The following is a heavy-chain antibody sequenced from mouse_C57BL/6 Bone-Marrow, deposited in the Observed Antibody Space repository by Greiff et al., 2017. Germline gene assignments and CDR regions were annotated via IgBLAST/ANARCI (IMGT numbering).Heavy chain of an antibody. CDR1: GYTFTSYG. J-gene: IGHJ4*01. CDR3: ARGYYGSSWTYYAMDY. V-gene: IGHV1-81*01. Sequence: QVQLKQSGAELARPGASVTLSCKASGYTFTSYGISWVKQRTVQGLEWIGEIYPRSGNTYYNEKFKGKATLTADQSSSTAYMELRRLTSVDSAVYFWARGYYGSSWTYYAMDYWGQGTSVTVSS. D-gene: IGHD1-1*01. CDR2: IYPRSGNT.